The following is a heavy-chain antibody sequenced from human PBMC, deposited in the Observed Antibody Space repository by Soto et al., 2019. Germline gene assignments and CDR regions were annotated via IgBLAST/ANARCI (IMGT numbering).Heavy chain of an antibody. CDR3: ARGGPYRLAAAGTRAPAKYYFDY. Sequence: SETLSLTCAVYGGSFSGYYWSWIRQPPGKGLEWIGEINHSGTTNYNPSLKSRVTISVDTSKNQFSLKLSSVTAADTAVYYCARGGPYRLAAAGTRAPAKYYFDYWGQGTLVTVSS. CDR2: INHSGTT. D-gene: IGHD6-13*01. J-gene: IGHJ4*02. V-gene: IGHV4-34*01. CDR1: GGSFSGYY.